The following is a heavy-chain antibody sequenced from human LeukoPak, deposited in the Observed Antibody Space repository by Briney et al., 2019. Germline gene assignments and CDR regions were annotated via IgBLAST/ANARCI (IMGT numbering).Heavy chain of an antibody. J-gene: IGHJ3*02. CDR3: AKIPYEYNSGWYAAFDI. D-gene: IGHD6-19*01. Sequence: TGGSLRLSCAASGFTFTNYAMSWVRQAPGKGLQWVSSISGSASSTYYADSVQGRFTISRDDSKNTLFLQMNGLRDEDTAIYYCAKIPYEYNSGWYAAFDIWGQGTMVTVSS. CDR1: GFTFTNYA. V-gene: IGHV3-23*01. CDR2: ISGSASST.